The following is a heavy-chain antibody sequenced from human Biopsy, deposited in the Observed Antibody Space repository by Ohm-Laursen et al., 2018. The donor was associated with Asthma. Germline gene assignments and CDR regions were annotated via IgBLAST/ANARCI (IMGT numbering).Heavy chain of an antibody. CDR2: IYHSGSI. Sequence: TPSLTCAVSGGSISSGGYSWSWIRQPPGKGLEWIGYIYHSGSIYYNPSLKSRVTISVDRSKNQFSLKLSSVTAADTAVYYCARVKDGYNFDYWGQGTLVTVSS. V-gene: IGHV4-30-2*01. J-gene: IGHJ4*02. CDR3: ARVKDGYNFDY. CDR1: GGSISSGGYS. D-gene: IGHD5-24*01.